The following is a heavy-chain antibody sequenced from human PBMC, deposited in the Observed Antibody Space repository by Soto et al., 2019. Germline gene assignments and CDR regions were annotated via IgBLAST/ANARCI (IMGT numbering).Heavy chain of an antibody. Sequence: EVQLLESGGGLVQPGGSLRLSCAASGFTFSHYAMSSVRQAPGKGLQWVSTIFGSGAPTHYADSVKGRFGISRDNSNNMLFLEMNSLKDEDTAVYYCTREASSWGFAFDLWGQGTRVAVSS. J-gene: IGHJ3*01. CDR1: GFTFSHYA. CDR3: TREASSWGFAFDL. CDR2: IFGSGAPT. V-gene: IGHV3-23*01. D-gene: IGHD3-16*01.